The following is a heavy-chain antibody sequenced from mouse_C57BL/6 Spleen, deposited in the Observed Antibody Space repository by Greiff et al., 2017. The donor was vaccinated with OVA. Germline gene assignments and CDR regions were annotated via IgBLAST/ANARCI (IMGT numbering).Heavy chain of an antibody. CDR3: ASLITTVVATVDY. V-gene: IGHV1-72*01. CDR1: GYTFTSYW. Sequence: VQLQQPGAELVKPGASVKLSCKASGYTFTSYWMHWVKQRPGRGLEWIGRIDPNSGGTKYNEKFKSKATLTVDKPSSTAYMQLSSLTSEDSAVYYCASLITTVVATVDYWGQGTTLTVSS. CDR2: IDPNSGGT. J-gene: IGHJ2*01. D-gene: IGHD1-1*01.